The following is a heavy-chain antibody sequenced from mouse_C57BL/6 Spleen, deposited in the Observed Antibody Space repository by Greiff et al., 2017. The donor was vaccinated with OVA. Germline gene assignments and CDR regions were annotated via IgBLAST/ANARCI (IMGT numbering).Heavy chain of an antibody. V-gene: IGHV1-53*01. D-gene: IGHD1-1*01. CDR1: GYTFTSYW. Sequence: QVQLQQPGTELVKPGASVKLSCKASGYTFTSYWLHWVKQRPGQGLEWIGNINPSNGGTNYNEKFKSKATLTVDKSSSTAYMQLSSLTSEDSAVYYCARSTTVVERPFAYWGQGTLVTVSA. CDR2: INPSNGGT. CDR3: ARSTTVVERPFAY. J-gene: IGHJ3*01.